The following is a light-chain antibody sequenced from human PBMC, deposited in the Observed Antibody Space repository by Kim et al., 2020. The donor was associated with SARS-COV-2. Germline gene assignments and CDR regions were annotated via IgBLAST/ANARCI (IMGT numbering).Light chain of an antibody. CDR2: GAS. V-gene: IGKV3-15*01. CDR3: QQYNNWPPLYT. CDR1: QSVSSN. J-gene: IGKJ2*01. Sequence: SPGARATHSCMASQSVSSNLSWYQQKPGQAPRLLIYGASTRATGIPARFSGSGSGTEFTLTISSLQSEDFAVYYCQQYNNWPPLYTFGQGTKLEI.